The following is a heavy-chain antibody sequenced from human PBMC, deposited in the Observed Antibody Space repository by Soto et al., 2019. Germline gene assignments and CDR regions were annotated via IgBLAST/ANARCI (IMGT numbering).Heavy chain of an antibody. CDR1: GGSISSGGYY. CDR2: IYYSGST. J-gene: IGHJ6*02. Sequence: SETLSLTCTVSGGSISSGGYYWSWIRQHPGKGLEWIGYIYYSGSTYYNPSLKSRVTISVDTSKNQFSLKLSPVTAADTAVYYCARDRPHYYGMGVWGQGTTVTVSS. V-gene: IGHV4-31*03. CDR3: ARDRPHYYGMGV.